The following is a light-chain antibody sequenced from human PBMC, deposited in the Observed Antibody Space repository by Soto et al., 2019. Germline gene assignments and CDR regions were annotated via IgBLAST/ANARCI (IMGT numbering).Light chain of an antibody. CDR2: AAS. V-gene: IGKV1D-12*01. Sequence: DIQMTQSPSSVSASVGDRVTITCRASQAISTWLAWSQQKPGKAPKLLIYAASNLKTVVPSKFSGSGSATDIPLTISSLQPEDLAPYYCQQANSFPRTFGQGTKVEIK. J-gene: IGKJ1*01. CDR1: QAISTW. CDR3: QQANSFPRT.